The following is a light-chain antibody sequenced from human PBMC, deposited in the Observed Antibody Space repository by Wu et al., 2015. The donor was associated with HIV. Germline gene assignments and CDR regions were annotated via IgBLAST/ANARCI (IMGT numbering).Light chain of an antibody. J-gene: IGKJ5*01. CDR3: QEYYSSPIT. CDR2: GAS. V-gene: IGKV1-NL1*01. Sequence: GGRVTITCRASQDISNSLAWYQQKPGKAPNLLLYGASRLETGVPLRFSGSGSGTNYTLTISSLQPEDFATYYCQEYYSSPITFGQGTRLEIK. CDR1: QDISNS.